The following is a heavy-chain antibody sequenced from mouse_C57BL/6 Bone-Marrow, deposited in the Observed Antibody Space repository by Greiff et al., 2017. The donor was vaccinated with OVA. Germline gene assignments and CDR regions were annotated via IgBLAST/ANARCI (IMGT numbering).Heavy chain of an antibody. Sequence: VQLQQFGAELVRPGASVTLSCKASGYTFTDYEMHWVKQTPVHGLEWIGAIDPETGGTAYNQKFKGKAILTADKSSSTAYMELRSLTSEDSAVYYCTRFRGGGYWGQGTTLTVSS. CDR1: GYTFTDYE. CDR3: TRFRGGGY. V-gene: IGHV1-15*01. D-gene: IGHD3-3*01. CDR2: IDPETGGT. J-gene: IGHJ2*01.